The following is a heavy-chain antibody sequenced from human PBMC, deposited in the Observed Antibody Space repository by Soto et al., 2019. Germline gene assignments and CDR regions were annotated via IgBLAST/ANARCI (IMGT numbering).Heavy chain of an antibody. CDR3: AREVGHGWFDP. CDR1: GFTFSSYA. J-gene: IGHJ5*02. V-gene: IGHV3-64*04. CDR2: ISSNGGST. Sequence: GGSLRLSCSASGFTFSSYAMHWVRQAPGKGLEYVSAISSNGGSTYYADSVKGRFTISRHNSKNTLYLQMNSLRAEDTAVYYCAREVGHGWFDPWGQGTLVTVSS.